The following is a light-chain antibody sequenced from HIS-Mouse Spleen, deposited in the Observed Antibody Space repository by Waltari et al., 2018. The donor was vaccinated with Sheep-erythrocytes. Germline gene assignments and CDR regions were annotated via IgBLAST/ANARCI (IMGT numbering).Light chain of an antibody. CDR3: HQFNSYPLP. CDR2: EAS. J-gene: IGKJ4*01. V-gene: IGKV1-13*02. CDR1: QGISSA. Sequence: AIQLTQSPSSLSASVGDRVTITCRASQGISSALAWYQQQPGKAPKLLIYEASSLESGVPSRFSGRRSGTAFTLTISSLQPVYFATYYCHQFNSYPLPLGGGTKVEIK.